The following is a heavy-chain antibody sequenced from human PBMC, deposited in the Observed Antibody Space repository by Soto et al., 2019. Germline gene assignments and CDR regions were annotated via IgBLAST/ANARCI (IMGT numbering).Heavy chain of an antibody. Sequence: SQTLSLTCAISGDSVSSNSAAWNWIRQSPSRGLEWLGRAYYRSNWYNDYALSVKSRITINADTSKNQFSLQLNSVTPEDTAVYYCERPYSSRSFSPDGGMDVWGQGTMVTVYS. J-gene: IGHJ6*02. CDR3: ERPYSSRSFSPDGGMDV. CDR2: AYYRSNWYN. CDR1: GDSVSSNSAA. V-gene: IGHV6-1*01. D-gene: IGHD6-13*01.